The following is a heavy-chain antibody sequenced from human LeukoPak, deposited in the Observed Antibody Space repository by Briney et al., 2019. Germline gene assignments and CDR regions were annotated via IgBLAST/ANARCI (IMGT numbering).Heavy chain of an antibody. CDR1: GYSFTTYW. CDR3: ARMVGLGEVSPYFDY. Sequence: GESLKISCKGSGYSFTTYWIAWVRQVPGKGLEWMGIIHPRDSDIRYNPPFQGQVTISADKSISTAYLQWNSLKASDTAIYYCARMVGLGEVSPYFDYWGQGSLVTVSS. D-gene: IGHD3-16*02. V-gene: IGHV5-51*01. J-gene: IGHJ4*02. CDR2: IHPRDSDI.